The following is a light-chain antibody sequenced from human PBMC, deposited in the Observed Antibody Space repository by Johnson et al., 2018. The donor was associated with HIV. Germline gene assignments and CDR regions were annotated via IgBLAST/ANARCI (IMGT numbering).Light chain of an antibody. CDR2: ENN. CDR3: GTWDSSLSAFYV. Sequence: QSVLTQPPSVSAAPGQKVTISCSGSSSNIGNNYVSWYQQLPGTAPKLLIYENNKRPSGIPDRFSGSKSGPSATLGITGLQTGDEADYYCGTWDSSLSAFYVFGTGTKVTVL. CDR1: SSNIGNNY. J-gene: IGLJ1*01. V-gene: IGLV1-51*02.